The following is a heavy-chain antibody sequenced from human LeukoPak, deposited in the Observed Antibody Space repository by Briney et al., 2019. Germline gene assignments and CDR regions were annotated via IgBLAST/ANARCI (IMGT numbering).Heavy chain of an antibody. CDR1: GLTFRAYA. Sequence: PGGSLRLSCAASGLTFRAYAMSWVRQAPGKGLEWVSAISGSGDSTYYADSVKGRFTISRDNSKNTLYLQMNSLRAEDTAVYYCAKPHYYDSSGYYNSDAFDIWGQGTLVTVSS. CDR3: AKPHYYDSSGYYNSDAFDI. J-gene: IGHJ4*02. CDR2: ISGSGDST. D-gene: IGHD3-22*01. V-gene: IGHV3-23*01.